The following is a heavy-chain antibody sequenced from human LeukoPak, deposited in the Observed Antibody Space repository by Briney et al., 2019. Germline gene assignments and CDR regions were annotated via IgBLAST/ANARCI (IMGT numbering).Heavy chain of an antibody. D-gene: IGHD2-2*01. CDR1: GYTFTSYA. J-gene: IGHJ6*02. CDR3: TRAPSDYCSSTSCLYGMDV. CDR2: INAGNGNT. Sequence: APVKVSCKASGYTFTSYAMHWVRQAPGQRLEWMGWINAGNGNTKYSQKFQGRVTITRDTSASTAYMELSSLRSEDTAVYYCTRAPSDYCSSTSCLYGMDVWGQGTTVTVSS. V-gene: IGHV1-3*01.